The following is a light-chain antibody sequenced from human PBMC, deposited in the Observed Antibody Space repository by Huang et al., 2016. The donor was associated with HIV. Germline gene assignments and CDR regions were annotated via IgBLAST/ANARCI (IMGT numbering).Light chain of an antibody. V-gene: IGKV1-5*03. CDR2: KSS. J-gene: IGKJ1*01. CDR1: QSISSL. CDR3: QQYSTYSWT. Sequence: DIQMTQSPSTLSASVGDSVTITCRASQSISSLLAWYQQKPGKAPNLLSYKSSNLKTGAPSRFSGRGSGTEFTLTISSLQPDDFATYFCQQYSTYSWTFGQGTKVEL.